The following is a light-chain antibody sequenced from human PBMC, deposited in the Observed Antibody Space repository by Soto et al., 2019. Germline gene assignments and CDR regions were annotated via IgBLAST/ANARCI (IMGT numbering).Light chain of an antibody. Sequence: EIVLTQSPGTLSLSPGERATLSCRASQSVSSSYLAWYQQKPGQAPRLLIYGASSRATGILDRFSGSGSGTDFTLTISRLEPEDCAVYYCQQYGSSPYTFGQGTKLEIK. J-gene: IGKJ2*01. CDR3: QQYGSSPYT. CDR1: QSVSSSY. V-gene: IGKV3-20*01. CDR2: GAS.